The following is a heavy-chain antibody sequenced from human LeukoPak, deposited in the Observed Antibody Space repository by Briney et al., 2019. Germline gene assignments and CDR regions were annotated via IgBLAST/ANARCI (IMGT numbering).Heavy chain of an antibody. J-gene: IGHJ4*02. V-gene: IGHV1-2*02. D-gene: IGHD2-2*01. CDR1: RYSLTGDF. Sequence: ASVKVSCEASRYSLTGDFLHWVRQAPGQGLEWMCWIYPDNGVTNYAQKFQGRVTMTRDTSISTVYMHLNSLRYDDTAVYFCARDTCTGTSCFDYWGQGTLVTVSS. CDR3: ARDTCTGTSCFDY. CDR2: IYPDNGVT.